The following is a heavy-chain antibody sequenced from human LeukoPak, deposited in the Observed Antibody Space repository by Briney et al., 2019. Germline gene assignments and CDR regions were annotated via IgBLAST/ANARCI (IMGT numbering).Heavy chain of an antibody. CDR2: IYYSGST. D-gene: IGHD3-16*02. CDR1: GGSISSYY. CDR3: ARLGKSRGELSLRNYYFDY. Sequence: SETLSLTCTVSGGSISSYYWSWIRQPPGKGLEWIAYIYYSGSTNYNPSLKSRVTISVDTSKNQFSLKLSSVTAADTAVYYCARLGKSRGELSLRNYYFDYWGQGTLVTVSS. V-gene: IGHV4-59*01. J-gene: IGHJ4*02.